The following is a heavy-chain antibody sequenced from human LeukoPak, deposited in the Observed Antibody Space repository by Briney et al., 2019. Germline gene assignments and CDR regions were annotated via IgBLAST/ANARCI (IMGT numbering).Heavy chain of an antibody. V-gene: IGHV3-23*01. D-gene: IGHD2-15*01. J-gene: IGHJ4*02. CDR2: ISSSGRDT. CDR1: GLTFGDYA. CDR3: AKIPPGYCSAGSCYLDY. Sequence: GGSLRLSCAASGLTFGDYAMSWVRQAPGKGLEWVSTISSSGRDTYYADPVKGRFTISRDNSKNTLYLQMNSLRAEDTAVFYCAKIPPGYCSAGSCYLDYWGQGTLVTVSS.